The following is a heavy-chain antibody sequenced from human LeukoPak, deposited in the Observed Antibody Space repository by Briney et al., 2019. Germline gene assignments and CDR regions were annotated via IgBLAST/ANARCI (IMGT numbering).Heavy chain of an antibody. D-gene: IGHD2-2*01. CDR2: LYSGGST. J-gene: IGHJ4*02. CDR3: ARHRGYCSSTSCYPYYFDY. CDR1: GFIFSDYY. V-gene: IGHV3-66*04. Sequence: GGSLRLSCAASGFIFSDYYWSWVRQAPGKGLEWVSVLYSGGSTYYADSVKGRFTISRDNSKNTLYLQMNSLRAEDTAVYYCARHRGYCSSTSCYPYYFDYWGQGTLVTVSS.